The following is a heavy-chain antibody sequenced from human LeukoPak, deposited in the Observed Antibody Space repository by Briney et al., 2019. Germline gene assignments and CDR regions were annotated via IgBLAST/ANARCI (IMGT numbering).Heavy chain of an antibody. D-gene: IGHD3-22*01. J-gene: IGHJ3*02. CDR1: GASISHTNW. V-gene: IGHV4-4*07. Sequence: PSGTLSLTCAVSGASISHTNWWSWVRQPAGKGLEWIGRIYTSGSTNYNPSLKSRVTMSVDTSKNQFSLKLSSVTAADTAVYYCARDITMIGWAFDIWGQGTMVTVSS. CDR3: ARDITMIGWAFDI. CDR2: IYTSGST.